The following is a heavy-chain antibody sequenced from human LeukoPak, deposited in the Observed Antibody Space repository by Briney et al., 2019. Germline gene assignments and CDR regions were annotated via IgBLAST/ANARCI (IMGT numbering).Heavy chain of an antibody. CDR3: ARVGPTSYFDY. CDR2: INPDTGGT. J-gene: IGHJ4*02. V-gene: IGHV1-2*06. CDR1: GYTFTDYY. Sequence: ASVKASCKASGYTFTDYYVHWVQQAPGQGLEWMGRINPDTGGTNYAQKFQGRVTMTRDTSINTAYMELSRLTPDDTAIYYCARVGPTSYFDYWGQGTLVTVSS.